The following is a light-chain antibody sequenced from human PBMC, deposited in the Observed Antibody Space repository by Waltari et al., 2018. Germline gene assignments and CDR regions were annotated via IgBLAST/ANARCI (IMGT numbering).Light chain of an antibody. V-gene: IGLV2-8*01. CDR3: SSYTGSTNNLYV. CDR2: DVT. Sequence: QSALTQPPSASGSPGQSVAISCTGTSSDVGAYNYVSWYQQHPGKAPKLIIYDVTKRPSGVPVRFSGSKSGNTSSLTVSGLQAYDEAYYHCSSYTGSTNNLYVFGTGTKVTVL. J-gene: IGLJ1*01. CDR1: SSDVGAYNY.